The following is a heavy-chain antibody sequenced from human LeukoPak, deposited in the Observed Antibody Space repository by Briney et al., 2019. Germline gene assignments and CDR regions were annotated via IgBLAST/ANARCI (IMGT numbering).Heavy chain of an antibody. V-gene: IGHV3-11*03. J-gene: IGHJ3*02. CDR3: ARKVVGGLVGAFDI. Sequence: GGSLRLSCAASGFTFSDYYMNWIRQAPGKGLEWVSSISSRSSYTDYADSVKGRFTISRDNAKNSLYLQMNSLGAEDTAVYYCARKVVGGLVGAFDIWGQGTMVTVSS. D-gene: IGHD2-15*01. CDR2: ISSRSSYT. CDR1: GFTFSDYY.